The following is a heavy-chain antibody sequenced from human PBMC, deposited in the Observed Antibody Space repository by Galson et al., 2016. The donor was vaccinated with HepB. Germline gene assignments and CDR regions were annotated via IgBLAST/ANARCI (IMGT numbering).Heavy chain of an antibody. V-gene: IGHV3-23*01. D-gene: IGHD6-6*01. CDR2: ISPSGGTT. J-gene: IGHJ4*02. Sequence: SLRLSCAASGFTFGDHAISWIRQAPGKGLEWVSTISPSGGTTYYADSVKGRFTISRDNSKNTLYLQMNSLRAEDTAVYYCAKSRKSSGGATYNSWQRLGVLGFDAFDFGGQGTLVTVSS. CDR1: GFTFGDHA. CDR3: AKSRKSSGGATYNSWQRLGVLGFDAFDF.